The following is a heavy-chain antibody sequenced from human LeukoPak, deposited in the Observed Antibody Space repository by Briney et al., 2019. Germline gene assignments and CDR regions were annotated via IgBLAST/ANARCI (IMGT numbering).Heavy chain of an antibody. CDR2: ISYDGSNK. V-gene: IGHV3-30-3*01. CDR3: ASPGYNSPTDY. J-gene: IGHJ4*02. Sequence: GGSLRLSCAASGFTFSSYAMHWVRQAPGKGLEWVAVISYDGSNKYYADSVKGRFTISRDNAKNSLYLQMNSLRAEDTAVYYCASPGYNSPTDYWGQGTLVTVSS. CDR1: GFTFSSYA. D-gene: IGHD6-13*01.